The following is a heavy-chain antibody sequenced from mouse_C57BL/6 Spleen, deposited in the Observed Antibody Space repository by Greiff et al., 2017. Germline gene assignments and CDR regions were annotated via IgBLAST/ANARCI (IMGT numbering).Heavy chain of an antibody. V-gene: IGHV1-50*01. Sequence: VQLQQPGAELVKPGASVKLSCKASGYTFTSYWMQWVKQRPGQGLEWIGEIDPSDSYTNYNQKFKGKATLTVDTSSSTAYMQLSSLTSEDSAVYYWARGEDYAMDYWGQGTSVTVSS. CDR2: IDPSDSYT. J-gene: IGHJ4*01. CDR3: ARGEDYAMDY. CDR1: GYTFTSYW.